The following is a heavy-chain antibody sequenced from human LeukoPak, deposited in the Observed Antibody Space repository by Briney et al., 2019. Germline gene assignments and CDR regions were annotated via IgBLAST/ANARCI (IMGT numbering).Heavy chain of an antibody. CDR1: GGTFSSYA. CDR3: ARGSRYDILTGYYRNWFDP. CDR2: IIPIFGTA. V-gene: IGHV1-69*05. D-gene: IGHD3-9*01. J-gene: IGHJ5*02. Sequence: GASVTVSCKASGGTFSSYAISWVRQAPGQGLEWMGGIIPIFGTANYAQKFQGRVTITTDESTSTAYMELSSLRSEDTAVYYCARGSRYDILTGYYRNWFDPWGQGTLVTVSS.